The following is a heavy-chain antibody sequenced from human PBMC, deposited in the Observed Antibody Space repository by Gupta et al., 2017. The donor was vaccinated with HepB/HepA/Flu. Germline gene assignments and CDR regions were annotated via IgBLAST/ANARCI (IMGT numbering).Heavy chain of an antibody. V-gene: IGHV4-39*01. J-gene: IGHJ3*02. CDR3: ASVLRFLEWLLYGAFDI. CDR2: IYYSGST. D-gene: IGHD3-3*01. Sequence: QLQLQESGPGLVKPSETLSLTCTVSGGSISSSSYYWGWIRQPPGKGLEWIGSIYYSGSTYYTPSLKSRVTISVDTSKNQFSLKLSSVTAADTAVYYCASVLRFLEWLLYGAFDIWGQGTMVTVSS. CDR1: GGSISSSSYY.